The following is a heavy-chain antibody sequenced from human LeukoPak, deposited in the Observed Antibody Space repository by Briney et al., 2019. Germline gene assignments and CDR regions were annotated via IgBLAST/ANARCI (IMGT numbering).Heavy chain of an antibody. V-gene: IGHV3-30*02. D-gene: IGHD3-22*01. J-gene: IGHJ4*02. CDR1: GFTFSSYG. CDR2: IRYDGSNK. CDR3: ARRDSSGYYYVYRY. Sequence: GGSLRLSCAASGFTFSSYGMHWVRQAPGKGLEWVAFIRYDGSNKYYADSVKGRFTISRDNSKNTLYLQMNSLRAEDTAVYYCARRDSSGYYYVYRYWGQGTLVTVSS.